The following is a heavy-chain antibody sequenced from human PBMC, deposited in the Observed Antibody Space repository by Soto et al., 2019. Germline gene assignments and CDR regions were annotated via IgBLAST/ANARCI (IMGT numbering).Heavy chain of an antibody. Sequence: GVSLRLSCAASGFTFSDHYMSWIRQAPGKGLKWISYMTRSGSSSSYADSVKGRFTISRDNAKNSLYLQMNSLRGDDTAVYYCAGELSVNYFAFDLWGQGTTVTVS. CDR1: GFTFSDHY. J-gene: IGHJ3*01. CDR3: AGELSVNYFAFDL. CDR2: MTRSGSSS. V-gene: IGHV3-11*01. D-gene: IGHD1-7*01.